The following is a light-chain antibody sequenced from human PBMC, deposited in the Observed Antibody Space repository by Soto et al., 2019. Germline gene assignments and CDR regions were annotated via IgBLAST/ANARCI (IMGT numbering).Light chain of an antibody. CDR3: SSYTSSSTPVV. V-gene: IGLV2-14*01. CDR1: SSDVGGYNY. CDR2: EVS. Sequence: QSVLTQPASMSGSPGQSITISCTGTSSDVGGYNYVSWYQQHPGKAPKLIIYEVSNRPSGVSNRFSGSKSGNTASLTISGLQAEDEADYYCSSYTSSSTPVVFGTGTKLTVL. J-gene: IGLJ1*01.